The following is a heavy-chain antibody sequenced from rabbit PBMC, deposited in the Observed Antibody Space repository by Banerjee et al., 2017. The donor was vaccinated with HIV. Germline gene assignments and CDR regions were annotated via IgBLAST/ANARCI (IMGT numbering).Heavy chain of an antibody. CDR1: GFTLSSSDW. D-gene: IGHD1-1*01. J-gene: IGHJ4*01. Sequence: QSLEESGGDLVKPGASLTLTCTASGFTLSSSDWICWVRQAPGKGLEWIACIYGGASSDTYYASWAKGRFTISKTSSTTVTLQMTSLTAADTATYFCARPDGSTSGDYWGHYFYLWGQGTLVTVS. V-gene: IGHV1S40*01. CDR2: IYGGASSDT. CDR3: ARPDGSTSGDYWGHYFYL.